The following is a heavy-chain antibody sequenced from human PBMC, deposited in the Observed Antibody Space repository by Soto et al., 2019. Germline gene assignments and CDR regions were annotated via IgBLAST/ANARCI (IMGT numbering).Heavy chain of an antibody. V-gene: IGHV1-69*01. CDR1: GGTPSNSA. D-gene: IGHD3-22*01. CDR2: IIPVFEIV. Sequence: QVHLLLQSGAEVKKPGSSVKVSCKASGGTPSNSAISWVRQAPGQGLEWLGGIIPVFEIVKYAQKFEGRVTITADESTNTVYMDVSSLRPEDTAVYYCAGGRIVVVGSRAYYGMDVWGQGTTVTVSS. CDR3: AGGRIVVVGSRAYYGMDV. J-gene: IGHJ6*02.